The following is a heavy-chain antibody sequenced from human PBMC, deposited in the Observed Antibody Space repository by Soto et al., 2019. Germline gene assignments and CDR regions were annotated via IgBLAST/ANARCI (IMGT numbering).Heavy chain of an antibody. D-gene: IGHD3-10*01. J-gene: IGHJ4*02. V-gene: IGHV3-9*01. CDR1: GFTFDDYA. Sequence: DVQLVESGGGLVPPGRSLRLSCAASGFTFDDYAIHWVRQAPGRGLEWVAGISWNGASIGYADSVKGRFTISRDNAKNSLHLQMNSLRSEDTALYYCANLPLYGSGFDCWGQGTLVTVSS. CDR3: ANLPLYGSGFDC. CDR2: ISWNGASI.